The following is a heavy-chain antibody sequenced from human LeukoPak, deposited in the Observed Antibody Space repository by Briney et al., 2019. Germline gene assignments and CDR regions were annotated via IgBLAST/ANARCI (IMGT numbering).Heavy chain of an antibody. Sequence: GGSLRLSCAASGFTFSSYGMHWVRQAPGKGLEWVAVISYDGSNKYYADSVKGRFTISRDNSKNTLYLQMNSLRAEDTAVYYCAKEGIIVGATAFDYWGQGTLVTVSS. J-gene: IGHJ4*02. D-gene: IGHD1-26*01. CDR3: AKEGIIVGATAFDY. V-gene: IGHV3-30*18. CDR1: GFTFSSYG. CDR2: ISYDGSNK.